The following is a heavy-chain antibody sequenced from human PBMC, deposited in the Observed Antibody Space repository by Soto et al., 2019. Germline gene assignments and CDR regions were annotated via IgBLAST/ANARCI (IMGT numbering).Heavy chain of an antibody. CDR2: IGAAGDI. CDR3: ARGDSGYYDYGMDV. V-gene: IGHV3-13*01. D-gene: IGHD1-1*01. CDR1: GFTFSSYD. J-gene: IGHJ6*02. Sequence: EVQLVESGGGLVQPGGSLRLSCAASGFTFSSYDMHWVRQATGKGLEWVSTIGAAGDIYYSGSVKGRFTISRENAKNSLFLQMNSLRAGDTAVYYCARGDSGYYDYGMDVWGQGTTVTVSS.